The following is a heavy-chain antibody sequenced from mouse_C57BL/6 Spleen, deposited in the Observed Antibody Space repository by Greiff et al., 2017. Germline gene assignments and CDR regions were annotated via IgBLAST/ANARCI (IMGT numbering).Heavy chain of an antibody. D-gene: IGHD4-1*01. CDR3: ARAELGYFDY. J-gene: IGHJ2*01. Sequence: EVKLVESGPGMVKPSQSLSLTCTVTGYSITSGYDWHWIRHFPGNKLEWMGYISYSGSTNYNPSLKSRISITHDTSKNHFFLKLNSVTTEDTAAYYCARAELGYFDYWGQGTTLTVSS. CDR1: GYSITSGYD. CDR2: ISYSGST. V-gene: IGHV3-1*01.